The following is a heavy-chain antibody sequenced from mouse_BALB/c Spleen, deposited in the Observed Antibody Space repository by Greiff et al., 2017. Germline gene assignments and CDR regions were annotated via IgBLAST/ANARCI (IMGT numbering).Heavy chain of an antibody. Sequence: EVQLQESGPGLVKPSQSLSLTCTVTGYSITSDYAWNWIRQFPGNKLEWMGYISYSGSTSYNPSLKSRISITRDTSRNQFFLQLNSVTTEDTATYYCAMPYDYDGRFDVWGAGTTVTVSS. J-gene: IGHJ1*01. CDR1: GYSITSDYA. CDR2: ISYSGST. D-gene: IGHD2-4*01. CDR3: AMPYDYDGRFDV. V-gene: IGHV3-2*02.